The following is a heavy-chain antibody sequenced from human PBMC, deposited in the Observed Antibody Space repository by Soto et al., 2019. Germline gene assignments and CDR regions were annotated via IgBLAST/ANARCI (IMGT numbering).Heavy chain of an antibody. CDR2: IIPIFGTI. Sequence: QVQLVQSGTEVRKPGSSVKVSCKASGGTFDSNAISWVRLAPGQGLEWMGGIIPIFGTINNAQKFQDRVTITADESANKVHMELSSRRAEDTAIYYCAREGLTFGPGAVGGAFDIWGQGTLVTVSS. D-gene: IGHD2-2*01. J-gene: IGHJ3*02. CDR3: AREGLTFGPGAVGGAFDI. V-gene: IGHV1-69*12. CDR1: GGTFDSNA.